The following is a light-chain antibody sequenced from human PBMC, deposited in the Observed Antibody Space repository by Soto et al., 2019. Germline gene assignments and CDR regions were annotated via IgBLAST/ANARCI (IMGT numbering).Light chain of an antibody. CDR3: QQYNNWPYT. V-gene: IGKV3-15*01. CDR1: QSVSSN. J-gene: IGKJ2*01. Sequence: EIVMTQSPATLSVSPGERAALSCRASQSVSSNFAWYQQRPGQAPRLLIYGASTRATGIPARFSGSGSGTEFTLANSTLQSEDFAVYYCQQYNNWPYTFGQGTNLEIK. CDR2: GAS.